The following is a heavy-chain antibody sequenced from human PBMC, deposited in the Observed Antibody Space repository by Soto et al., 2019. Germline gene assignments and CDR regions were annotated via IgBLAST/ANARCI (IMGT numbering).Heavy chain of an antibody. CDR3: AKAYSNSWPNDWFDP. J-gene: IGHJ5*02. V-gene: IGHV3-23*01. CDR2: ITGSGAGS. CDR1: GFTFSSYS. Sequence: PGGSPRLSCAASGFTFSSYSMNWVRQAPGKGLEWVSGITGSGAGSYYSDSVKGRFTISRDNSKNTLYLQMNSLRAEDTAVYYCAKAYSNSWPNDWFDPWGQGTLVTVSS. D-gene: IGHD6-13*01.